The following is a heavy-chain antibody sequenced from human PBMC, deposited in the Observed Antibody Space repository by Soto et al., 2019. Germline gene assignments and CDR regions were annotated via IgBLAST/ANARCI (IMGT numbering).Heavy chain of an antibody. V-gene: IGHV6-1*01. CDR1: GDSVSSNGIA. Sequence: SQTLSLTCAISGDSVSSNGIAWNWIRQSPSRGLEWLGRTYYRSKWYNDYAVSVKSRITINPDTSKNQFSLQLNSVNPEDTAVYYCPRESQRQQLAYYFDYWPQATLVTVS. D-gene: IGHD6-13*01. J-gene: IGHJ4*02. CDR3: PRESQRQQLAYYFDY. CDR2: TYYRSKWYN.